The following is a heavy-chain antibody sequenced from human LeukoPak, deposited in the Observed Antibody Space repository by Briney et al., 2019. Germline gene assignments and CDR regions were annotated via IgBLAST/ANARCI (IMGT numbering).Heavy chain of an antibody. D-gene: IGHD3-10*01. CDR1: GFSFGDAW. CDR2: IESKTDGGTT. Sequence: GSHRLSCAASGFSFGDAWMSWVRQIPGKGLEWVGRIESKTDGGTTDYAAPVKGRFTISRDDSTNTLYLQMNSLKSEDTAVYYCTTYGSGRKFDYWGQGILVTVSS. J-gene: IGHJ4*02. CDR3: TTYGSGRKFDY. V-gene: IGHV3-15*04.